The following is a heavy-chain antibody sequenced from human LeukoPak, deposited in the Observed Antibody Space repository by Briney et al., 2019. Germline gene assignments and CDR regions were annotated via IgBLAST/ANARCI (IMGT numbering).Heavy chain of an antibody. J-gene: IGHJ4*02. CDR2: INPNSGGT. CDR3: ARVSTSSELHYYFDY. D-gene: IGHD1-7*01. Sequence: ASVKVSCKASGYTFTGYYMHWVRQAPGQGLEWMGRINPNSGGTNYAQKFQGRVTMTRDTSISTAYMELSRLRSDDTAEYYCARVSTSSELHYYFDYWGQGTLATVSS. CDR1: GYTFTGYY. V-gene: IGHV1-2*06.